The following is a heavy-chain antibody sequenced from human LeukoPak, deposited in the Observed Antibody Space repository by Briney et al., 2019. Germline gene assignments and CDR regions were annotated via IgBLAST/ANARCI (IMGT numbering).Heavy chain of an antibody. V-gene: IGHV4-39*07. J-gene: IGHJ4*02. Sequence: SETLSLTCTVSGDSFTSVTDYWAWIRQPPGKGLEWIASGDYSGGTYYNPSLESRVAISADMSKNQISLKLTSVTGADTAVYYCAGERGEEYSSGWYKTNFFDNWGQGVRVTVSS. CDR2: GDYSGGT. D-gene: IGHD6-19*01. CDR1: GDSFTSVTDY. CDR3: AGERGEEYSSGWYKTNFFDN.